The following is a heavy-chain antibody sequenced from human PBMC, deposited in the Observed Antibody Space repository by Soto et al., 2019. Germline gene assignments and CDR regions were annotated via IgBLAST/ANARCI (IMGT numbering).Heavy chain of an antibody. V-gene: IGHV4-39*01. Sequence: QLQLQESGPGRVKPSETLSLTCTVSGGSINSSDYLWGWIRQPPGKGLEWIGSIYYSGSTYYNPSLGSRVTISVDTSKKQFSLKLTSGKAAYTAGYYCARHSTPWYRSGYYDYWGQGTLVTVSS. J-gene: IGHJ4*02. CDR2: IYYSGST. CDR1: GGSINSSDYL. CDR3: ARHSTPWYRSGYYDY. D-gene: IGHD3-22*01.